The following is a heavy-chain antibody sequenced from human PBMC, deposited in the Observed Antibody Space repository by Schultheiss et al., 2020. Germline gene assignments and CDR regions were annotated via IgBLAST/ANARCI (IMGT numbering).Heavy chain of an antibody. CDR2: IKQDGSEK. CDR3: AKDILYSSGWHQGLDY. D-gene: IGHD6-19*01. Sequence: GGSLRLSCAASGFTFSSYWMSWVRQAPGKGLEWVANIKQDGSEKYYVDSVKGRFTISRDNSKNMVYLQMNRLRAEDTAVYYCAKDILYSSGWHQGLDYWGQGILLNVYS. CDR1: GFTFSSYW. V-gene: IGHV3-7*01. J-gene: IGHJ4*02.